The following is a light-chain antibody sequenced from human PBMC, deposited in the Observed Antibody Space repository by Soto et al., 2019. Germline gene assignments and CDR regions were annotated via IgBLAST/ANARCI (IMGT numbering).Light chain of an antibody. V-gene: IGKV3-11*01. J-gene: IGKJ3*01. CDR1: QSVSSY. CDR3: QQRSNWFT. Sequence: EIVLIQSPAILSLSPGERATLSCRASQSVSSYLAWYQQKPGQAPRLLIYDASNRATGIPARFSGSGSGTDFTLTISSLEPEDFAVYYCQQRSNWFTFGPGTKV. CDR2: DAS.